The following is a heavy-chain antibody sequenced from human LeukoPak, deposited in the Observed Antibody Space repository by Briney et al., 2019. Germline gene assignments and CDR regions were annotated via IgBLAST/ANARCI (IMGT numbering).Heavy chain of an antibody. J-gene: IGHJ4*02. D-gene: IGHD3-10*01. V-gene: IGHV3-30*04. CDR2: ISYDGSNK. Sequence: QPGRSLRLSCAASGFTFSSYAMHWVRQAPGKGLEWVAVISYDGSNKYYADSVKGRFTISRDNSKNMLYLQMNSLRAEDTAVYYCASLWFGDLPFDYWGQGTLVTVSS. CDR3: ASLWFGDLPFDY. CDR1: GFTFSSYA.